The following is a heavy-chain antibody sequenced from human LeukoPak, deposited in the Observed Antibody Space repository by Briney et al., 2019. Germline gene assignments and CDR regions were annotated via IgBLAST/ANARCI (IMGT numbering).Heavy chain of an antibody. D-gene: IGHD6-13*01. V-gene: IGHV3-74*01. CDR2: INTDGSSR. Sequence: GGSLRLSCAASGFTFSSYWIHWVRQAPGMGLVGVSRINTDGSSRTYADSVKGRFTISRDNAKNSLYLQMNSLRAEDTAVYYCAREERKYSSTWLDYWGQGTLVTVSS. J-gene: IGHJ4*02. CDR3: AREERKYSSTWLDY. CDR1: GFTFSSYW.